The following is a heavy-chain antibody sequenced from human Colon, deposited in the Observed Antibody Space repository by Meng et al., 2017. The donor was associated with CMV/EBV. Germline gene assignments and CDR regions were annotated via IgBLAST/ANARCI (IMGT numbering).Heavy chain of an antibody. CDR2: ISGNGGSI. CDR1: GFTFRTYA. J-gene: IGHJ6*02. CDR3: ARDQAGDPDFYYSGLDV. Sequence: GESLKISCAASGFTFRTYAMNWVRQAPGKGLQWVASISGNGGSIYYEDSVKGRFTISRDNAKRSVHLQLSSLRAEDTAVYYCARDQAGDPDFYYSGLDVWGQGATVTVSS. D-gene: IGHD2-21*01. V-gene: IGHV3-23*01.